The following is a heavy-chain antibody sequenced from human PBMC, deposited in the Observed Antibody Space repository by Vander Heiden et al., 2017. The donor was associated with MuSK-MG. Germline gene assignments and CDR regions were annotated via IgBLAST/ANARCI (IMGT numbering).Heavy chain of an antibody. V-gene: IGHV4-39*01. CDR3: ARYKSGTMFAD. CDR1: GASISSSGYY. CDR2: VYYSGTT. D-gene: IGHD1-7*01. Sequence: QLQLQESGPGLLKPSETLSLTCSVYGASISSSGYYWGWIRQPPGKGLEWIGNVYYSGTTDYNPSLESRVTVSVVTSKNQFSLKVYSVTAADTAVYYCARYKSGTMFADWGQGTLVTVSS. J-gene: IGHJ4*02.